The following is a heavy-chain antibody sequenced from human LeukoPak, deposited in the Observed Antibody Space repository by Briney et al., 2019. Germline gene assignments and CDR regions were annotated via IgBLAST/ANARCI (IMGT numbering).Heavy chain of an antibody. V-gene: IGHV4-38-2*02. J-gene: IGHJ4*02. Sequence: TSETLSLTCSVSDYSISSGYYWGWIRQPPGKGPEWIGSISHSGSTYYNPSLKSRVTISVDTSKNHFSLKLSSVTAADTAVYYCARVAGSYTTFYFDYWGQGTLVTVSS. CDR3: ARVAGSYTTFYFDY. CDR1: DYSISSGYY. D-gene: IGHD1-26*01. CDR2: ISHSGST.